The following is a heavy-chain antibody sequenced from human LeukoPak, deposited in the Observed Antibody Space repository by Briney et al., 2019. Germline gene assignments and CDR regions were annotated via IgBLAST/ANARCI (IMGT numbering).Heavy chain of an antibody. Sequence: ETSETLSLTCAVYGGSFSGYYWSWIRQPPGKGLEWIGEINHSGSTNYNPSLKSRVTISVDTSKNQFSLKLSSVTAADTAVYYCARVGRGYSYGPPTGFDPWGQGTLVTVSS. D-gene: IGHD5-18*01. V-gene: IGHV4-34*01. J-gene: IGHJ5*02. CDR1: GGSFSGYY. CDR2: INHSGST. CDR3: ARVGRGYSYGPPTGFDP.